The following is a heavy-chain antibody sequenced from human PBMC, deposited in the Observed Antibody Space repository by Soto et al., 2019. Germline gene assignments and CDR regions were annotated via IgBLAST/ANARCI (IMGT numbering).Heavy chain of an antibody. CDR3: ARISNYDGWSGYSSPSYSWFDP. CDR2: IDPSDSYT. J-gene: IGHJ5*02. CDR1: GYSFSNYW. Sequence: GESLKISCKGSGYSFSNYWITWVRQMPGKGLEWMGRIDPSDSYTNYSPSFQGHVTFSADKSTNTAYLQWSSLKASDTAMYYCARISNYDGWSGYSSPSYSWFDPWGQGTLVTVSS. V-gene: IGHV5-10-1*01. D-gene: IGHD3-3*01.